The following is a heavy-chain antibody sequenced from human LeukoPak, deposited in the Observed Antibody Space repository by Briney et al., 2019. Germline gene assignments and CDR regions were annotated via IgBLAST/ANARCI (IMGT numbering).Heavy chain of an antibody. Sequence: SETLSLTCTVSGGSISSSSYYWGWIRQPPGKGLEWIGSIYYSGSTYYNPSLKSRVTISVDTSKNQLSLKLSSVTAADTAVYYCARSAGGVVAYFDYWGQGTLVTVSS. V-gene: IGHV4-39*01. CDR3: ARSAGGVVAYFDY. CDR2: IYYSGST. CDR1: GGSISSSSYY. J-gene: IGHJ4*02. D-gene: IGHD3-3*01.